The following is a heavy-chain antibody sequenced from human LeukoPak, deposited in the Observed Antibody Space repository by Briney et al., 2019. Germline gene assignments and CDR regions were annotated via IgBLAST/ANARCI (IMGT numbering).Heavy chain of an antibody. J-gene: IGHJ4*02. CDR2: ISGSGGST. Sequence: PGGSLRLSCAASGFTFINYAMMWVRQAPGKGLEWVSGISGSGGSTYYAGYVKGRFTISRENSKNTLYLQMNSLRVEDTAVYYCVQASDFWSGSIFDYWGQGTLVTVSS. D-gene: IGHD3-3*01. CDR1: GFTFINYA. CDR3: VQASDFWSGSIFDY. V-gene: IGHV3-23*01.